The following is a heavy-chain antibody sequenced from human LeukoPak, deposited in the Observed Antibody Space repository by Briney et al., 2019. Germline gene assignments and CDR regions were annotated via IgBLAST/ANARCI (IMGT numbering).Heavy chain of an antibody. CDR2: INADGSTT. CDR3: VVVVEPPDSDGFDV. CDR1: GFTFGNSW. V-gene: IGHV3-74*01. Sequence: PGGSLRLSCAASGFTFGNSWVHWVRQAPGKGLVWVSLINADGSTTTYADSVKGRFTISRDNAGNTVSLQMNSLTIEDTAVYYCVVVVEPPDSDGFDVWGQGTMITVSS. J-gene: IGHJ3*01. D-gene: IGHD1-14*01.